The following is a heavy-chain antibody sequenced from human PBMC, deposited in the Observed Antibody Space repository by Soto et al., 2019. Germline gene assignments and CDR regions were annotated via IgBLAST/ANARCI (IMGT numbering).Heavy chain of an antibody. Sequence: SETLSLTCAVYGGSFSGYYWSWIRQPPGKGLEWIGEINHSGSTNYNPSLKSRVTVSVDTSKNQFSLKLSSVTAADTAVYYCARAWFLDYYYYGMDVWGQGTTVTVSS. CDR2: INHSGST. D-gene: IGHD3-3*01. CDR1: GGSFSGYY. J-gene: IGHJ6*02. CDR3: ARAWFLDYYYYGMDV. V-gene: IGHV4-34*01.